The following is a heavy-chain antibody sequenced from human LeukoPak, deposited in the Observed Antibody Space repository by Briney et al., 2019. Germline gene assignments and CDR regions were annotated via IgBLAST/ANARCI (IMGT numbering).Heavy chain of an antibody. CDR3: ARDPDTGIDY. V-gene: IGHV4-59*01. Sequence: SETLSLTCTVSGGSISSYYWSWIRQPPGKGLEWIGYIYYSGSTNYNPSLKSRVTISVDTSKNRFSLKLSSVTAADTAVYYCARDPDTGIDYWGQGTLVTVSS. J-gene: IGHJ4*02. CDR2: IYYSGST. D-gene: IGHD5-18*01. CDR1: GGSISSYY.